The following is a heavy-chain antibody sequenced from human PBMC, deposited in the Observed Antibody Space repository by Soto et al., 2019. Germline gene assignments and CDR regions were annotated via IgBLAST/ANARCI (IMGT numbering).Heavy chain of an antibody. CDR1: GGSVSSGSYY. J-gene: IGHJ5*02. D-gene: IGHD6-6*01. CDR3: AREGIAARRRVIDP. V-gene: IGHV4-61*01. Sequence: SETLSLTCTVSGGSVSSGSYYWSWIRQPPGKGLEWIGYIYYSGSTNYNPSLKSRVTISVDTSKNQFSLKLSSVTAADTAVYYCAREGIAARRRVIDPWGQGTLVTVSS. CDR2: IYYSGST.